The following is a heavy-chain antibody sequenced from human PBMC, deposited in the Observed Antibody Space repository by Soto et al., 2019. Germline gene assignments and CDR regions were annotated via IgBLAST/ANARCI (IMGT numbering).Heavy chain of an antibody. CDR2: IYYSGST. D-gene: IGHD3-22*01. Sequence: PSETLSLTCTVSGGSISSYYSSWIRQPPGKGLEWIGYIYYSGSTNYNPSLKSRVTISVDTSKNQFSLKLSSVTAADTAVYYCAREPVSSGYYDYWGQGTLVTVSS. V-gene: IGHV4-59*01. CDR3: AREPVSSGYYDY. CDR1: GGSISSYY. J-gene: IGHJ4*02.